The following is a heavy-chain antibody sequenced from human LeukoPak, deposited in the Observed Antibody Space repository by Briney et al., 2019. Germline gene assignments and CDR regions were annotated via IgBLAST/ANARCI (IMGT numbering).Heavy chain of an antibody. CDR1: GGSFSRYY. D-gene: IGHD6-19*01. CDR3: ARRAVAGTEIGYFDY. J-gene: IGHJ4*02. V-gene: IGHV4-34*01. Sequence: PSETLSLTCAVYGGSFSRYYWSWIRQPPGKGLEWIGEINHSGSTNYNPSLKSRVTISVDTSKNQFSLKLSSVTAADTAVYYCARRAVAGTEIGYFDYWGQGTLVTVSS. CDR2: INHSGST.